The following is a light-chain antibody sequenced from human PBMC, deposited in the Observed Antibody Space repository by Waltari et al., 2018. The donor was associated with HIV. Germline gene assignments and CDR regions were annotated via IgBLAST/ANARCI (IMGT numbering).Light chain of an antibody. CDR2: SNI. V-gene: IGLV1-44*01. Sequence: QSVLTQPPSASGTPGQRIIISCSRSTSNIGTNNVHWYQKPPGTTPRLLMHSNIQRPPGLPDRFSGSRSGTSASLHLSGLQSEYEADYYCSAWDASLGAWMFGGGTKLTVL. CDR1: TSNIGTNN. CDR3: SAWDASLGAWM. J-gene: IGLJ3*02.